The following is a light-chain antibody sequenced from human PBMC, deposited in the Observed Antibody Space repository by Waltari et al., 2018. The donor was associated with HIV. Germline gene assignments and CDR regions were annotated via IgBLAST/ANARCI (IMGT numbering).Light chain of an antibody. CDR3: QQTYSTHYT. J-gene: IGKJ2*01. CDR2: TAS. V-gene: IGKV1-39*01. CDR1: QYISRS. Sequence: DIKMTQSPHSLSVSVGDRGKITCRASQYISRSLNWYQQKPGKAPKLLIYTASNLQRGVPSRFSAIASGPAFTLTFSSLQPEDIATYHCQQTYSTHYTFGQGTKLEIK.